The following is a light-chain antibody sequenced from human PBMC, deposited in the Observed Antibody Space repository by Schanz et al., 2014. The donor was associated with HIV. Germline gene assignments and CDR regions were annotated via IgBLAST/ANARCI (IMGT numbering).Light chain of an antibody. V-gene: IGLV1-51*01. Sequence: QSVLTQPPSMSAAPGQRVTISCAGSAFNIGQNYVSWFQQFPGTAPKLLIYVNHQRPSDIPDRFSGSKTGTSATLGITGLQTGDEADYYCATWESSPTSWVFGGGTKLTVL. CDR3: ATWESSPTSWV. J-gene: IGLJ3*02. CDR2: VNH. CDR1: AFNIGQNY.